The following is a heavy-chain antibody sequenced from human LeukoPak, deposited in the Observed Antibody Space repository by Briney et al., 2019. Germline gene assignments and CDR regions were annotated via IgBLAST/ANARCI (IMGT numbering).Heavy chain of an antibody. V-gene: IGHV1-8*01. CDR3: ARGRQSSTMIVVVITRPGYYFDY. Sequence: ASVKVSCKASGYTFTSYDINWVRQATGQGLEWMGWMDPNSGNTGYAQKFQGRVTMTRNTSISTAYMELSSLRSEDTAVYYCARGRQSSTMIVVVITRPGYYFDYWGQGTLVTVSS. CDR2: MDPNSGNT. J-gene: IGHJ4*02. CDR1: GYTFTSYD. D-gene: IGHD3-22*01.